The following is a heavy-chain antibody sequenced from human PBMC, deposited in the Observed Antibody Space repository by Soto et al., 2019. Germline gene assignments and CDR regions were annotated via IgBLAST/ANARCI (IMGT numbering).Heavy chain of an antibody. D-gene: IGHD2-2*01. Sequence: QVQLVESGGGVVQPGRSLRLSCAASGFTFSDYAMHWVRHVPGQGLEWVAVISFDGNIKYDADSVKGRFTISRDNSKNTLFLQMDSLKGEDTAVYSCARAPRRYCTSISCLGLYGLDVCGQGTAVTVSS. V-gene: IGHV3-30-3*01. CDR1: GFTFSDYA. CDR3: ARAPRRYCTSISCLGLYGLDV. J-gene: IGHJ6*02. CDR2: ISFDGNIK.